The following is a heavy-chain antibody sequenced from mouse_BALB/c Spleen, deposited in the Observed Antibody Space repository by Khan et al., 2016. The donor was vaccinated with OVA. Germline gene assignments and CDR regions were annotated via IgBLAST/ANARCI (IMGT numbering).Heavy chain of an antibody. CDR1: GFSLTNYG. V-gene: IGHV2-6-1*01. D-gene: IGHD2-10*01. CDR3: ARQPYYHYNIMDY. Sequence: QVQLKQSGPGLVAPSQSLSITCTISGFSLTNYGVHWIRQPPGKGMEWLVVIWSDGSTTYNSALKSRLTITKDNSKSQVFLQMNSLQTDDTAIHFCARQPYYHYNIMDYWGQGTSVTVSS. J-gene: IGHJ4*01. CDR2: IWSDGST.